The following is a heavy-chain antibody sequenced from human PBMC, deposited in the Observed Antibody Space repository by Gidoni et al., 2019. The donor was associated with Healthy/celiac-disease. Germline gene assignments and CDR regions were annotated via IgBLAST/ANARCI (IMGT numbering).Heavy chain of an antibody. Sequence: EVQLLESGGGLVQPGGSLRLSCAASGLTFSSYAMSWVRQAPGKGLEWVSAISGSGGSTYYADSVKGRFTISRDNSKNTLYLQMNSLRAEDTAVYYCATPPSSSAYYYYYYGMDVWGQGTTVTVSS. V-gene: IGHV3-23*01. CDR2: ISGSGGST. CDR3: ATPPSSSAYYYYYYGMDV. CDR1: GLTFSSYA. D-gene: IGHD6-6*01. J-gene: IGHJ6*02.